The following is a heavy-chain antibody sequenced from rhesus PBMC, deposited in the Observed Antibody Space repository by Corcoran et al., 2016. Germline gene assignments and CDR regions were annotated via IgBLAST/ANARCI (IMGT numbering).Heavy chain of an antibody. CDR1: GYSISSGYG. Sequence: QVQLQESGPGLVKPSETLSLTCASSGYSISSGYGWSWIRQPPGKGLEWIGYYGGSSGRTNYNPSLKSRVTVSKDTSKNQFSLKLSSVTAADTAVYYCARWLVAPAMGDYWGQGVLVTVSS. CDR2: YGGSSGRT. J-gene: IGHJ4*01. D-gene: IGHD4-4*01. CDR3: ARWLVAPAMGDY. V-gene: IGHV4-127*01.